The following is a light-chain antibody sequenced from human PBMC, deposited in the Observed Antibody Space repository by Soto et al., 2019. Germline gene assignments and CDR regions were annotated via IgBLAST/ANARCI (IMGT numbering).Light chain of an antibody. CDR2: GNT. J-gene: IGLJ1*01. V-gene: IGLV1-40*01. Sequence: QSVLTQPPSVSGVPGRTVSISCTGSDSNIGAGFTVHWYQQLPGSAPKLLIYGNTHRPSGVPDRFSGSQSGTSASLAISGLQAEDEADYYCQSYASGLIDSYVCGTGTKVTVL. CDR1: DSNIGAGFT. CDR3: QSYASGLIDSYV.